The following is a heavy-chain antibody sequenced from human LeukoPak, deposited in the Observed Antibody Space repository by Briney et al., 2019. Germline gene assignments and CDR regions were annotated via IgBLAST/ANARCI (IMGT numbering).Heavy chain of an antibody. Sequence: GGSLRLSCAASGLTFSSYAMSWVRQAPGKGLEWVSAISGSGGSTYYADSVKGRFTISRDNSKNTLYLQMNSLRAADTAAYYCAKDRGEQLCFLYGLTFDYWGQGTLVTVSS. CDR2: ISGSGGST. V-gene: IGHV3-23*01. CDR1: GLTFSSYA. CDR3: AKDRGEQLCFLYGLTFDY. D-gene: IGHD5-18*01. J-gene: IGHJ4*02.